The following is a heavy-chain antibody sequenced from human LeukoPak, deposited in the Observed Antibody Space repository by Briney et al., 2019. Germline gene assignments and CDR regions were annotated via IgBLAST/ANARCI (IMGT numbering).Heavy chain of an antibody. Sequence: QTGGSLRLSCAASGCTFSTHAMSWVRQAPGKGLEYVSGIGGGDDIHYADSVKGRFTVSRDNSKNTLFLQMNSLRAEDTAVYYCAKDATPGNSMWDYFDYWGQGTLVTVSS. CDR1: GCTFSTHA. CDR2: IGGGDDI. CDR3: AKDATPGNSMWDYFDY. V-gene: IGHV3-23*01. D-gene: IGHD1-7*01. J-gene: IGHJ4*02.